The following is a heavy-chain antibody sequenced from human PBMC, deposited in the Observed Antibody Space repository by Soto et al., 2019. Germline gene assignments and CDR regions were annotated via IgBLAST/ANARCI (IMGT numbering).Heavy chain of an antibody. CDR2: ISGSGGST. CDR3: AKDHLGRPSFYYYYMDV. V-gene: IGHV3-23*01. J-gene: IGHJ6*03. Sequence: GGSLRLSCAASGFTFSSYAMSWGRQAPGKGLEWVSAISGSGGSTYYADSVKGRFTISRDNSKNTLYLQMNSLRAEDTAVYYCAKDHLGRPSFYYYYMDVWGKGTTVTVSS. D-gene: IGHD6-6*01. CDR1: GFTFSSYA.